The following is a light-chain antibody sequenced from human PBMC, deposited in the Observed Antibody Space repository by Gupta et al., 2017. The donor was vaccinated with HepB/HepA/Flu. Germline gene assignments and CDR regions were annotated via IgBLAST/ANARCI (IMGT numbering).Light chain of an antibody. J-gene: IGLJ2*01. CDR2: YND. V-gene: IGLV1-44*01. CDR3: AAWDESLNGVV. Sequence: QSVLTQSPSLSGTPGQRVTISCSGSSSNVGSKNVNWCQQLPGRAPKLLIYYNDERPSGVPDRFSGSKSDTSASLAISGLQSEDEADYYCAAWDESLNGVVFGGGTKLTVL. CDR1: SSNVGSKN.